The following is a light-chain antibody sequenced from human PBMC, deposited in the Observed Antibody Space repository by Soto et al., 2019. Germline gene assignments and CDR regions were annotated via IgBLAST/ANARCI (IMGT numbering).Light chain of an antibody. CDR2: ANN. CDR3: RSYDTNLRGV. CDR1: SSNIGAGYD. Sequence: QSVLTQPTSVSGAPGQRVTISCTGSSSNIGAGYDVHWYQQFPGTAPKLLIYANNNRPSGVPDRFSASKSGTSASLAITGLQADDEADYYCRSYDTNLRGVFGTGTKVTVL. V-gene: IGLV1-40*01. J-gene: IGLJ1*01.